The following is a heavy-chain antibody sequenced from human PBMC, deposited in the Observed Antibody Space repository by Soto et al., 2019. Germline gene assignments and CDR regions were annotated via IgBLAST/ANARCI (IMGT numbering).Heavy chain of an antibody. Sequence: SVKVSCKASGYIFTVYYMHGVGQSPLQGRDWMGCINPNNGGTKYAQKFQGWVTMTRDTSISTAYMELSRLTSDDTAVYYCATSRASIAVAGETEYSFDYWGQGTLVTVSS. CDR1: GYIFTVYY. CDR3: ATSRASIAVAGETEYSFDY. CDR2: INPNNGGT. J-gene: IGHJ4*02. D-gene: IGHD6-19*01. V-gene: IGHV1-2*04.